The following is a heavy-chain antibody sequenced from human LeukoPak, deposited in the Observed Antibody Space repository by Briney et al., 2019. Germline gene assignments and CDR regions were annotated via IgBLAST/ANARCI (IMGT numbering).Heavy chain of an antibody. D-gene: IGHD6-19*01. CDR2: IKQDGSEK. Sequence: GGSLRLSCAASGFTFSSYWMSWVRQAPGKGLEWVANIKQDGSEKYYVDSVKGRFTISRDNAKNSLYLQMHSLRAEDMAVYYCARVPHYSSGWYWFDPWGQGTLVTVSS. V-gene: IGHV3-7*01. J-gene: IGHJ5*02. CDR1: GFTFSSYW. CDR3: ARVPHYSSGWYWFDP.